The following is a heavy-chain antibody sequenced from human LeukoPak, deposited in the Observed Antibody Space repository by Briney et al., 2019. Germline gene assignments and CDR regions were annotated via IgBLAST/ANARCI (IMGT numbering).Heavy chain of an antibody. J-gene: IGHJ5*02. CDR2: IKQDGSEK. CDR1: GFMFSSNW. D-gene: IGHD2-15*01. V-gene: IGHV3-7*03. Sequence: GGSLRLSCAASGFMFSSNWMSWVRLDPGKGLEWVANIKQDGSEKYYVDSVKGRFTISRDNAKNSLYLQMNSLRAEDTAVYYCARGRYCSGGSCYFDPWGQGTLVTVSS. CDR3: ARGRYCSGGSCYFDP.